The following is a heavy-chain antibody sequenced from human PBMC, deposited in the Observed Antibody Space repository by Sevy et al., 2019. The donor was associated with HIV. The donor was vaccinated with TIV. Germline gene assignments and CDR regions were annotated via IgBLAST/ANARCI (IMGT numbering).Heavy chain of an antibody. D-gene: IGHD3-10*01. Sequence: GGSLRLSCAASGFSFSSYGMSWVRQTPGQGLEWVSAISGSGGSTYYADSVKGRFTISKANSKNTLYLQVISLRAEDTAVYYCAKGGFTMVRGVFDYWGQGTLVTVSS. CDR3: AKGGFTMVRGVFDY. CDR1: GFSFSSYG. J-gene: IGHJ4*02. V-gene: IGHV3-23*01. CDR2: ISGSGGST.